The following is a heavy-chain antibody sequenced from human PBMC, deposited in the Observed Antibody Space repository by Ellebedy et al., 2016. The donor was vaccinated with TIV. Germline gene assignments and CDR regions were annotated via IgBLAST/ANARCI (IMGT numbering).Heavy chain of an antibody. V-gene: IGHV1-46*01. J-gene: IGHJ6*02. CDR2: INPSGGST. Sequence: AASVKVSCKASGYTFTSYYMHWVRQAPGQGLEWMGIINPSGGSTSYAQKFQGRVTMTRDTSTSTAYMELSSLRSEDTAVYYCAAGGGIVGATAYYYGMDVWGQGTTVTVSS. CDR1: GYTFTSYY. CDR3: AAGGGIVGATAYYYGMDV. D-gene: IGHD1-26*01.